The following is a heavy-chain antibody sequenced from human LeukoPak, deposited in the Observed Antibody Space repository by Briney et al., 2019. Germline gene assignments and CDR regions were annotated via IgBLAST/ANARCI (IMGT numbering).Heavy chain of an antibody. CDR1: GFIFGSYA. D-gene: IGHD6-25*01. CDR2: TSSSGGST. J-gene: IGHJ4*02. Sequence: GGSLRLSCAASGFIFGSYAMTWVRQAPGKGLEWVSTTSSSGGSTYFADSVKGRFTISRDNAKNSLYLQMNSLRDEDTAVYYCARDLSATYYFDFWGQGTPVTVSS. V-gene: IGHV3-23*01. CDR3: ARDLSATYYFDF.